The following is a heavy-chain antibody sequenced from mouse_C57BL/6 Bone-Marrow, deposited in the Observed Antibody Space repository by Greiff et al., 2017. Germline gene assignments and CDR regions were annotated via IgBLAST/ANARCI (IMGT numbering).Heavy chain of an antibody. CDR2: IYPGSGNT. D-gene: IGHD1-1*01. Sequence: QVQLQQSGPELVKPGASVKISCKASGYSFTSYYIHWVKQRPGQGLEWIGWIYPGSGNTKYKEKFTGKATLTADTASSTAYMQLSSLESEDSAVYYCARDYHYYGSSYEGFAYWGQGTLVTVSA. J-gene: IGHJ3*01. V-gene: IGHV1-66*01. CDR1: GYSFTSYY. CDR3: ARDYHYYGSSYEGFAY.